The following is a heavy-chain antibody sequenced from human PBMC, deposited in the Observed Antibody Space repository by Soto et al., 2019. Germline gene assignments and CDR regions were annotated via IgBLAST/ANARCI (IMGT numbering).Heavy chain of an antibody. V-gene: IGHV3-30-3*01. CDR3: ARGIIQIDYFVC. CDR2: ISYDGSNK. Sequence: GGSLRLSFTASGITFSSYAMHWVRNAPGKGLEGGAVISYDGSNKDYADSFKGRSTISTDNPKTTLSWKMNTLRPEDTAVYYVARGIIQIDYFVCWGQGTLVPVSS. CDR1: GITFSSYA. J-gene: IGHJ4*01. D-gene: IGHD2-21*01.